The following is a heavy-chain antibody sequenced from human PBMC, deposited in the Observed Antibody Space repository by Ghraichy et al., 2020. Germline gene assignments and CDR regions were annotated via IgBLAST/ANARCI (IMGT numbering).Heavy chain of an antibody. J-gene: IGHJ6*03. CDR2: IYYGGTI. V-gene: IGHV4-39*07. CDR1: GGSMSTTGYC. CDR3: ARLNYYSYNMDV. Sequence: SQTLSLTCSVSGGSMSTTGYCWAWIRQPPGKGLEWIGNIYYGGTIHYNSSLKSRVTLSMDKSKNQFSLNLNSVTAADTAVYYCARLNYYSYNMDVWGQGTTVTVSS.